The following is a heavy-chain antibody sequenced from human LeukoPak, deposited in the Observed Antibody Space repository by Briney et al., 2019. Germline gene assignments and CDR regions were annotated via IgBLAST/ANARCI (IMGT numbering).Heavy chain of an antibody. CDR1: GFTFSSYG. Sequence: GGSLRLPCAASGFTFSSYGMHWVRQAPGKGLEWVAVISYDGSNKYYADSVKGRFTISRDNSKNTLYLQMNSLRAEDTAVYYCAKGAAGTYYFDYWGQGTLVTVSS. D-gene: IGHD3-10*01. J-gene: IGHJ4*02. CDR2: ISYDGSNK. V-gene: IGHV3-30*18. CDR3: AKGAAGTYYFDY.